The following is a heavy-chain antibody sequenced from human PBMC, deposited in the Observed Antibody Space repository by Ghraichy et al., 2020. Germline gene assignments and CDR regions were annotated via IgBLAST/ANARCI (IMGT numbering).Heavy chain of an antibody. CDR3: ARPRIAAAGGRFDY. CDR2: INHSGST. CDR1: GGSFSNYY. Sequence: SETLSLTCAVYGGSFSNYYWSWIRQSPGKGLEWIGEINHSGSTKYNPFLKSRVTISVDTSKNQFSLKLSSVTAADTAVYYCARPRIAAAGGRFDYWGQGTLVTVSS. D-gene: IGHD6-13*01. V-gene: IGHV4-34*01. J-gene: IGHJ4*02.